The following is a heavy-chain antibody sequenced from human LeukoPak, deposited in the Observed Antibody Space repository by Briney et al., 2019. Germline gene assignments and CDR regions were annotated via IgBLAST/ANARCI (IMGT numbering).Heavy chain of an antibody. CDR1: GFTFSSYA. V-gene: IGHV3-30-3*01. D-gene: IGHD4-11*01. Sequence: GGSLRLSCAASGFTFSSYAMHWVRQAPGKGLGWVAVISYDGSNKYYADSVKGRFTISRDNSKNTLYLQMNSLRAEDTAVYYCARDLDYSNYVGYYGMDVWGQGTTVTVSS. CDR2: ISYDGSNK. J-gene: IGHJ6*02. CDR3: ARDLDYSNYVGYYGMDV.